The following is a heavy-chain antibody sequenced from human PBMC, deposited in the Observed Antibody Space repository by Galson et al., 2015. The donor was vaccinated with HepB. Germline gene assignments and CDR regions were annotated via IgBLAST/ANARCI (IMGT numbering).Heavy chain of an antibody. V-gene: IGHV4-59*08. J-gene: IGHJ4*02. CDR3: ARHVGYFGSGSYFDY. CDR2: IYSSGNT. Sequence: SETLSLTCAVSDDSFSNYYWSWIRQPPGKGLEWIGYIYSSGNTYYNPSLKSRVTITVDTSKSQFSLKLSSVTAADTAVYYCARHVGYFGSGSYFDYWGQGTLVAVSS. D-gene: IGHD3-10*01. CDR1: DDSFSNYY.